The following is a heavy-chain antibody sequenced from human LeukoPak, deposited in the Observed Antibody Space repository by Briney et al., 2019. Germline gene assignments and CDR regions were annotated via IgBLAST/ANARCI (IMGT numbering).Heavy chain of an antibody. V-gene: IGHV3-30*02. CDR2: IRYDGSNK. CDR1: GFTCSSYG. J-gene: IGHJ4*02. CDR3: ANASPGYCSSTSCRRPIDY. D-gene: IGHD2-2*01. Sequence: GGSLRLSCAASGFTCSSYGMHWIRQAPGKGLEWVAFIRYDGSNKYYADSVKGRFTISRDNSKNTLYLQMNSLRAEDTAVYYCANASPGYCSSTSCRRPIDYWGQGTLVTVSS.